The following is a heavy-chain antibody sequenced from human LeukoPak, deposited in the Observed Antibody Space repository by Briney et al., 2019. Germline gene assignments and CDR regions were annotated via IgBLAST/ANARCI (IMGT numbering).Heavy chain of an antibody. CDR2: VNPNSGNT. J-gene: IGHJ5*02. Sequence: ASVKVSCKASGYTFTSSDINWVRQATGQGLEWMGCVNPNSGNTAYAQKFQSRVTMTRDTSISTAYMELSSLRFDDTAVYYCAGEVGAENWFDPWGQGTLVTVSS. CDR3: AGEVGAENWFDP. V-gene: IGHV1-8*01. D-gene: IGHD1-26*01. CDR1: GYTFTSSD.